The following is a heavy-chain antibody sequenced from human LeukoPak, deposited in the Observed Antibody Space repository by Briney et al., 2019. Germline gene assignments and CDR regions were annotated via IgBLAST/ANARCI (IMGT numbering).Heavy chain of an antibody. V-gene: IGHV4-4*07. Sequence: SSETLSLTCTVSGGSISSYYWGWIRQPAGKGLEWIGRIYTSGSTYYNPSLKSRVTISVDTSKDQFSLKLSSVTAADTAVYYCAREDYYGSGRAHGMDVWGKGPTVTVSS. CDR1: GGSISSYY. CDR3: AREDYYGSGRAHGMDV. J-gene: IGHJ6*04. D-gene: IGHD3-10*01. CDR2: IYTSGST.